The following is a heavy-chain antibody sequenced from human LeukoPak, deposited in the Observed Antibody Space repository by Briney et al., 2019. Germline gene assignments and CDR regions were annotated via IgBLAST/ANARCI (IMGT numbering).Heavy chain of an antibody. D-gene: IGHD3-10*01. CDR3: ARDRAVRAFDI. Sequence: GGSLRLSCAASGFTFSSYAMHWVRQAPGKGLEWVAVISYDGSNKYYADSVKGRFTISRDNSKNTLYLQMNSLRAEDTAVYYCARDRAVRAFDIWGQGTMVTVSS. J-gene: IGHJ3*02. V-gene: IGHV3-30*14. CDR1: GFTFSSYA. CDR2: ISYDGSNK.